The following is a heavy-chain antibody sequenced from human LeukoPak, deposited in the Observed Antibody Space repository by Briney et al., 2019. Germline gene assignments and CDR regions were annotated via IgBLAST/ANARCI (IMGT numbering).Heavy chain of an antibody. CDR1: GFTFSSYE. CDR3: AREVRAAAGRGAFDI. CDR2: ISSSGSTI. V-gene: IGHV3-48*03. D-gene: IGHD6-13*01. Sequence: GGSLRLSCAASGFTFSSYEMNWVRQAPGKGLEWVSYISSSGSTIYYADSVKGRFTISRDNAKNSLYLQMNSLRAEDTAVYYCAREVRAAAGRGAFDIWGQGTMVTVSS. J-gene: IGHJ3*02.